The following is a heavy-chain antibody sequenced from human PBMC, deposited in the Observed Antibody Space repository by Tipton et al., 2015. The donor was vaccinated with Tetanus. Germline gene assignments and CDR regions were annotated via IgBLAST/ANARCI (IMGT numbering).Heavy chain of an antibody. CDR3: ARAWDILLDPYYYYGMDV. V-gene: IGHV4-59*01. Sequence: SGGSITSYSWSWIRQPPGKGLEWIGYFHKSGRSNYDLSLKSRATISVDTSKNQLSLMLTSVTAADTATYYCARAWDILLDPYYYYGMDVWGQGTTVIVSS. J-gene: IGHJ6*02. CDR1: GGSITSYS. D-gene: IGHD2-8*02. CDR2: FHKSGRS.